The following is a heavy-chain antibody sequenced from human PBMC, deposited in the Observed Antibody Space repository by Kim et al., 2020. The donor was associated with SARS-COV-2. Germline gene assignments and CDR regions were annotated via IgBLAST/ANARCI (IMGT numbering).Heavy chain of an antibody. CDR2: INSDGSST. CDR3: AGGGPSRAYAMDV. V-gene: IGHV3-74*01. D-gene: IGHD3-10*01. CDR1: GFTFRNYW. J-gene: IGHJ6*02. Sequence: GGSLRLSCAASGFTFRNYWMHWVRQAPGKGLVWVSRINSDGSSTSYADSVKGRFSISRDNAKNTQYLQMNSLRAEDTAVYYCAGGGPSRAYAMDVWGQGTTVTVSS.